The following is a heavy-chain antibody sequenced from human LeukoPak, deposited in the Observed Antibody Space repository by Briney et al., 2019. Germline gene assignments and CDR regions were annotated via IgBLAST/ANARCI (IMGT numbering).Heavy chain of an antibody. V-gene: IGHV4-59*01. CDR3: ARDRGNYFDY. Sequence: SETLSLTCTVSGGXISSYYCSWIRQPLGKGREWIGYISYSGTTNYNPSLKSRVTISVAPSKNKFSLKLRSVTARDTAVYYCARDRGNYFDYWGQGTLVTVSS. J-gene: IGHJ4*02. CDR2: ISYSGTT. CDR1: GGXISSYY. D-gene: IGHD6-13*01.